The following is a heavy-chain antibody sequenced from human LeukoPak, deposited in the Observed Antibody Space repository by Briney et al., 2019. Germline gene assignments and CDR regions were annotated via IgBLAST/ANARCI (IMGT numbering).Heavy chain of an antibody. V-gene: IGHV4-39*07. CDR3: ARRPQQLAGPYYFDY. D-gene: IGHD6-13*01. CDR1: GGSISSSSFY. J-gene: IGHJ4*02. CDR2: IHYSGST. Sequence: SETLSLTCTVSGGSISSSSFYWGWIRQPPGKGLEWIGSIHYSGSTNYNPSLKSRVTISVDTSKNQFSLKLSSVTAADTAVYYCARRPQQLAGPYYFDYWGQGTLVTVSS.